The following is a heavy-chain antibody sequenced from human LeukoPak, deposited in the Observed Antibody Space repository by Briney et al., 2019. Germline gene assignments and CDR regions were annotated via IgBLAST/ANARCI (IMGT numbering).Heavy chain of an antibody. CDR3: ARTASGYSSSWYPY. CDR2: ISAYNGNT. D-gene: IGHD6-13*01. J-gene: IGHJ4*02. Sequence: ASVKVSCKASGYTFTSYGISWVRQAPGQGLEWMGWISAYNGNTNYAQKLQGRVTMTTDTSTSTAYMELRSLRSDDTAVYYCARTASGYSSSWYPYWGQGTLVTVSS. CDR1: GYTFTSYG. V-gene: IGHV1-18*01.